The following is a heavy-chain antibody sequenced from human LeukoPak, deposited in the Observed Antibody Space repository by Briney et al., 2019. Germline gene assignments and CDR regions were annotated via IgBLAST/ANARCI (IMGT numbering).Heavy chain of an antibody. CDR2: IRSKAYGGTT. J-gene: IGHJ4*02. D-gene: IGHD2-15*01. Sequence: PGGSLRLSCTASGFTFGDYAMSWFRQAPGKGLEWVGFIRSKAYGGTTEYAASVKGRFTISRDDSKSIAYLQMNGLKTEDTAVYYCTRYPVAATPFDYWGQGTLVTVSS. CDR3: TRYPVAATPFDY. V-gene: IGHV3-49*03. CDR1: GFTFGDYA.